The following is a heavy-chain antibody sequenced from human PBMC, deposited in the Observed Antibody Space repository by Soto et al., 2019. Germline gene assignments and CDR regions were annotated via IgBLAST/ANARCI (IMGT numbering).Heavy chain of an antibody. CDR1: GITYTTYA. Sequence: QVQLVQSGAEVKQSGASVKVSCKAAGITYTTYAIHWVRQAPGQGLEWMGWINTGNGNTRYSQRFQGRVTLTTDTSANTAYMDLSSLTSEDTAVYYCARAISGYVTWGQGTLITVSS. J-gene: IGHJ5*02. D-gene: IGHD5-12*01. CDR2: INTGNGNT. V-gene: IGHV1-3*04. CDR3: ARAISGYVT.